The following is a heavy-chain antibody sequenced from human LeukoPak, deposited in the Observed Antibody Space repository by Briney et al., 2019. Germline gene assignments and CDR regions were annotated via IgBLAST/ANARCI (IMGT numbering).Heavy chain of an antibody. CDR1: GGSLSSYY. CDR2: IYSSGST. V-gene: IGHV4-4*07. J-gene: IGHJ5*02. CDR3: ARDPYCSGGSCYLNWFDP. D-gene: IGHD2-15*01. Sequence: PSETLSLTCTVAGGSLSSYYWSWILQPAGKGLEWNGRIYSSGSTNYNPSLKSRVTMSVDTSNNQFSLKLSSVTAADTAVYYCARDPYCSGGSCYLNWFDPWGQGTLVTVSS.